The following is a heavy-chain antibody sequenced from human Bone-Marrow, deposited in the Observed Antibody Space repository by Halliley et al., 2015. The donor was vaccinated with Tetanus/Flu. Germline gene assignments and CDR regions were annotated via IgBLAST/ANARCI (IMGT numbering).Heavy chain of an antibody. CDR1: GFTFSTYS. V-gene: IGHV3-21*01. D-gene: IGHD5-12*01. J-gene: IGHJ4*02. CDR3: ATRGLSF. Sequence: SLRLSCGASGFTFSTYSMNWVRQAPGKGPEWVSSISSRGDITYYADSVEGRFTISRDNAKNSLSLQMNSLRVEDTALYYCATRGLSFWGQGAQVTVSS. CDR2: ISSRGDIT.